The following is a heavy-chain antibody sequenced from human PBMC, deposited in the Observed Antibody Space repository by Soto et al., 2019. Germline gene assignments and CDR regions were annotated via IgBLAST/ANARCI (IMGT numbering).Heavy chain of an antibody. V-gene: IGHV3-74*03. CDR2: INSDGSSI. Sequence: GGSLRLSCATSGFTFSSYWMHWVRQVPGKGLVWVSRINSDGSSIKYADSVRGRFTISRDNARNTLYLEMNSLRVEDTALYHCARRIAVAGTYDYWGQGTLVTVSS. D-gene: IGHD6-19*01. CDR1: GFTFSSYW. CDR3: ARRIAVAGTYDY. J-gene: IGHJ4*02.